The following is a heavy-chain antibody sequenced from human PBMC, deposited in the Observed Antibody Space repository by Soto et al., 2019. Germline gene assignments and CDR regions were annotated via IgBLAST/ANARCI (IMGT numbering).Heavy chain of an antibody. J-gene: IGHJ6*02. Sequence: ASVKVSCKVSGYTLTELSMHWVRPPPGKGLEWMGGFDPEDAETIYARRFQGRVTMTEDTSADTAYMELSSLRSEDTAVYYCAAGVVPYGMDVWGQGTTVTVSS. CDR3: AAGVVPYGMDV. CDR2: FDPEDAET. V-gene: IGHV1-24*01. CDR1: GYTLTELS. D-gene: IGHD2-15*01.